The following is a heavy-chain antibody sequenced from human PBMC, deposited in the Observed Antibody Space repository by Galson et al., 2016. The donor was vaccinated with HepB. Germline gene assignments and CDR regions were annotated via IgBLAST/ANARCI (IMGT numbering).Heavy chain of an antibody. Sequence: SVKVSCKAFGYNFINYGITWVRQAPGQGLEWMGWISAYNGNTKYSQKVWGRVTMTTDTSTMTAYMELTSLKSDDTAVYYCARDSVWRGGYYFDSSGLYDYWGQGTLVTVSS. CDR1: GYNFINYG. CDR2: ISAYNGNT. J-gene: IGHJ4*02. CDR3: ARDSVWRGGYYFDSSGLYDY. V-gene: IGHV1-18*01. D-gene: IGHD3-22*01.